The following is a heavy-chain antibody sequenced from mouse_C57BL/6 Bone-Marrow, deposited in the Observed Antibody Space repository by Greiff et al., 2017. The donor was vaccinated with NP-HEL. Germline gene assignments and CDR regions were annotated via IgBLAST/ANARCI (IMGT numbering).Heavy chain of an antibody. D-gene: IGHD2-5*01. Sequence: VQLQQSGPELVKPGASVKISCKASGYSFTDYNMNWVKQSHGKSLEWIGVINPNYGTPSYNQKFKGKATLTVDQSSSTAYMQLNSLTSEDSAVYYCARTVYYSNYEGYFDVWGTGTTVTVSS. J-gene: IGHJ1*03. CDR3: ARTVYYSNYEGYFDV. V-gene: IGHV1-39*01. CDR2: INPNYGTP. CDR1: GYSFTDYN.